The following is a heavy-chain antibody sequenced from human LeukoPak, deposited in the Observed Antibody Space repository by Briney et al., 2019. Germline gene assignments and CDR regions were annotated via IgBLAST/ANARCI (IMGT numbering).Heavy chain of an antibody. CDR3: ARGVSLGYCSSTSCTPRWGYYYYMDV. J-gene: IGHJ6*03. D-gene: IGHD2-2*01. CDR2: INPNSGGT. CDR1: GYTFTGYY. V-gene: IGHV1-2*02. Sequence: ASVNVSCKASGYTFTGYYMHWVRQAPGQGREWMGWINPNSGGTNNAHKFQGRVTMTRDTSISTAYMELSRLRSDDTAVYYCARGVSLGYCSSTSCTPRWGYYYYMDVWGKGTTVTVSS.